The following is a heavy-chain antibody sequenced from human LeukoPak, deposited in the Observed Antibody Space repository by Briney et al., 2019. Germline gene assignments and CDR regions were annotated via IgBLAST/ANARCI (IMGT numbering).Heavy chain of an antibody. CDR2: INPNSGGT. CDR1: GYTFTAYY. J-gene: IGHJ4*02. V-gene: IGHV1-2*02. Sequence: SVQVSCKASGYTFTAYYMHWVRQAPGQGLEWMGWINPNSGGTNFAQKFQGRVTMTRDTSITTAHMELSRLTSDDTAVYYCAREIPCSSSSCLDYWGQGTLVTVSS. D-gene: IGHD2-2*01. CDR3: AREIPCSSSSCLDY.